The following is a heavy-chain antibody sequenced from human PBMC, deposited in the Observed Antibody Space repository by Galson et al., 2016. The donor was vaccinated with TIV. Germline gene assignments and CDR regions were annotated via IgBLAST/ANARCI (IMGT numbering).Heavy chain of an antibody. J-gene: IGHJ4*02. D-gene: IGHD2-2*02. CDR2: IIESGRTI. V-gene: IGHV3-48*03. CDR3: ARGRGYCTTTSCYMDY. Sequence: FTFSSFAMTWVRQAPGKGLEWVSYIIESGRTIYYADSVKGRFTISRDNAKNSLYLQMNSLRAEDTAVYYCARGRGYCTTTSCYMDYWGQGTLVTVSS. CDR1: FTFSSFA.